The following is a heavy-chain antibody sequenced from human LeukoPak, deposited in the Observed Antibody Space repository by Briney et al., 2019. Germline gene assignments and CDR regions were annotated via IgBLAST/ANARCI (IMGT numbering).Heavy chain of an antibody. Sequence: GGSLRLSCAASGFTFSSYAMHWVRQAPGKGLEWVAVISYDGSNKYYADSVKGRFTISRDNSKNTLYLQMNSLRAEDTAVYYCARDFLMVRGSPIGNFDYWGQGTLVTVSS. CDR2: ISYDGSNK. J-gene: IGHJ4*02. V-gene: IGHV3-30-3*01. D-gene: IGHD3-10*01. CDR3: ARDFLMVRGSPIGNFDY. CDR1: GFTFSSYA.